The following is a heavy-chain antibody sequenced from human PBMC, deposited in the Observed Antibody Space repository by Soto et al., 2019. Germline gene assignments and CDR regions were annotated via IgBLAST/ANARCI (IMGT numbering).Heavy chain of an antibody. V-gene: IGHV4-34*01. D-gene: IGHD3-16*01. J-gene: IGHJ4*02. CDR1: GGSFSGYY. Sequence: QVQLQQWGAGLLKPSETLSLTCAVYGGSFSGYYWNWIRQPPGKGLEWIGEISHSGSTNYNPSLKRRVNLSVDTSKNQFSLKLSSVTAADTAVYDCARGGGRIFDHWGQGTLVTVSS. CDR3: ARGGGRIFDH. CDR2: ISHSGST.